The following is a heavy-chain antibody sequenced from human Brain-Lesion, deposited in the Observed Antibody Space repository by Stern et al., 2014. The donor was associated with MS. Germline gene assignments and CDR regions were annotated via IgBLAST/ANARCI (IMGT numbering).Heavy chain of an antibody. J-gene: IGHJ6*04. V-gene: IGHV1-2*02. D-gene: IGHD3-3*01. Sequence: VQLEESGAEVKKPGASVKVSCKTSGYIFTGYYIHWVRQAPGQGLEGMAWINPNNGGTKYAQKFQGRVTMSRDTSISTAYVELSSLTSDDTAVYYCARDQRGITIFGVVTDYYYLGMDVWGKGTTVTVSS. CDR2: INPNNGGT. CDR3: ARDQRGITIFGVVTDYYYLGMDV. CDR1: GYIFTGYY.